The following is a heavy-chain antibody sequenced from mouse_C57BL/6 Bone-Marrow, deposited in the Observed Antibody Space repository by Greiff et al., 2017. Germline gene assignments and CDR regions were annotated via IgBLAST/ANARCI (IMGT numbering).Heavy chain of an antibody. V-gene: IGHV1-64*01. CDR1: GYTFTNYW. D-gene: IGHD2-4*01. CDR2: MHPNGGSP. Sequence: QVQLQQPGAELVKPGASVKLSCKASGYTFTNYWMHWVKQRPGQGLEWIGMMHPNGGSPDYNEKFKSEATLSVDKSSRTAYMELSSRTSEDSAVYYCARSYDYDDYTMDYGGQGTSVTVSS. CDR3: ARSYDYDDYTMDY. J-gene: IGHJ4*01.